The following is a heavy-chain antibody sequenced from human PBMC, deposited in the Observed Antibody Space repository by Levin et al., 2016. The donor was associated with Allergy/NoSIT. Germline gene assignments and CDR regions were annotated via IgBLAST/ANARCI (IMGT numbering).Heavy chain of an antibody. D-gene: IGHD2-21*01. CDR1: GFTFSRFG. J-gene: IGHJ4*02. Sequence: GESLKISCAASGFTFSRFGMHWVRQAPGKGLEWVAYIRYDGRDEYYADTVKGRFTISRDNARNTLYLEMSNLRVEDTAVFYCAMVAYCGGDCYLNYWGQGALVTVSS. CDR2: IRYDGRDE. CDR3: AMVAYCGGDCYLNY. V-gene: IGHV3-30*02.